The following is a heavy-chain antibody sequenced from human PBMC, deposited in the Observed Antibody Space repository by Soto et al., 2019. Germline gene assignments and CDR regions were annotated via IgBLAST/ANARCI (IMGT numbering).Heavy chain of an antibody. CDR3: AKDQGLRGSSYILDV. D-gene: IGHD6-6*01. Sequence: GSLRLSCAASGFTFSSYGMHWVRQAPGKGLEWVAVISYDGSNKCYADSVKGRFTISRDNSKNTLYLQMNSLRAEDTAVYYCAKDQGLRGSSYILDVWGQGTTVTVSS. CDR2: ISYDGSNK. V-gene: IGHV3-30*18. J-gene: IGHJ6*02. CDR1: GFTFSSYG.